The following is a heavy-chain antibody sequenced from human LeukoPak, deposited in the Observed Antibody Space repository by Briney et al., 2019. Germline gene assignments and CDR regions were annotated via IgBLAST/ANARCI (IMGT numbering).Heavy chain of an antibody. V-gene: IGHV1-69*04. D-gene: IGHD7-27*01. CDR2: IIPILGIA. Sequence: AASVKVSCKASGGTFSSYAISWVRQAPGQGLEWMGRIIPILGIANYAQKFQGRVTITADKSTSTAYMELSSLRSEDTAVYYCARELGINYYYGMDVWGQGTTVTVSS. CDR1: GGTFSSYA. CDR3: ARELGINYYYGMDV. J-gene: IGHJ6*02.